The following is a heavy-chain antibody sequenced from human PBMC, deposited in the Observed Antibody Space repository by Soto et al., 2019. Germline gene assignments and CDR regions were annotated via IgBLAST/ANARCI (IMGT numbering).Heavy chain of an antibody. CDR1: GFTFSDYY. V-gene: IGHV3-11*06. Sequence: PGGSLRPSLSDSGFTFSDYYMRWIRQAPVKGQEWVSYMSSSSSYTNYSDSLKGRFTISRDNAKNSLYLQMNRLRAEDTAVYYCARGIPAAIWDADYWGQGTLVTVSS. CDR3: ARGIPAAIWDADY. J-gene: IGHJ4*02. D-gene: IGHD2-2*01. CDR2: MSSSSSYT.